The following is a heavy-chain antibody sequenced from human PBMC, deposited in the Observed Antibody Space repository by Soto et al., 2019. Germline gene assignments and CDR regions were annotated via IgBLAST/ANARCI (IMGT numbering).Heavy chain of an antibody. CDR3: ANPRDIVVVPAAMGFSGGIDV. CDR2: IIPIFGTA. CDR1: GGTFSSYA. D-gene: IGHD2-2*01. Sequence: QVQLVQSGAEVKKPGSSVKVSCKASGGTFSSYAISWVRQAPGQGLEWMGGIIPIFGTANYAQKFQGRVTITADESTSTAYMELSRLLAEETAVYYCANPRDIVVVPAAMGFSGGIDVWGQGTTVTVSS. J-gene: IGHJ6*02. V-gene: IGHV1-69*01.